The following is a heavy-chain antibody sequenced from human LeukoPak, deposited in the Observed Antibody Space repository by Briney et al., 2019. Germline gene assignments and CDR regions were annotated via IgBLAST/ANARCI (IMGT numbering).Heavy chain of an antibody. CDR2: ISSSSSYI. D-gene: IGHD6-19*01. CDR1: GFTFSSYS. J-gene: IGHJ3*02. CDR3: ARDDSNGWYAFDI. V-gene: IGHV3-21*01. Sequence: PGGSLRLSCAASGFTFSSYSMNWVRQAPGKGPEWVSSISSSSSYIYYADSVKGRFTISRDNAENSLYLQVNSLRAEDTAVYYCARDDSNGWYAFDIWGQGTMVTVSS.